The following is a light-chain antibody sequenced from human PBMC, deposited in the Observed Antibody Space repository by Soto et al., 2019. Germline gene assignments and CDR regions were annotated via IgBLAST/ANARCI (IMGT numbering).Light chain of an antibody. CDR2: SSN. CDR3: AAWDDSLNGVWV. J-gene: IGLJ3*02. CDR1: SSNIGKNS. V-gene: IGLV1-44*01. Sequence: QSVLTQPPSASGTPGQRVTISCYESSSNIGKNSVSWYQQLPGTAPKLLISSSNQRPSGVPDRFSGSKSGTSASLAISGLQSEDEADYYCAAWDDSLNGVWVFGGGTKLTVL.